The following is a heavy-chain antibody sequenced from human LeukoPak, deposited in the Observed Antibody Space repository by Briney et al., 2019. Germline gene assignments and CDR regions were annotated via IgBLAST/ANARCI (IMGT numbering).Heavy chain of an antibody. Sequence: ASVKVSCKASGYTFTSYYTHWVRQAPGQGLEWMGIINPSGGSTSYAQKFQGRVTMTRDTSTSTVYMELSSLRSEDTAVYCCARDRGFDYYDSSGYYPKDFFDYWGQGTLVTVSS. V-gene: IGHV1-46*03. CDR2: INPSGGST. D-gene: IGHD3-22*01. CDR3: ARDRGFDYYDSSGYYPKDFFDY. CDR1: GYTFTSYY. J-gene: IGHJ4*02.